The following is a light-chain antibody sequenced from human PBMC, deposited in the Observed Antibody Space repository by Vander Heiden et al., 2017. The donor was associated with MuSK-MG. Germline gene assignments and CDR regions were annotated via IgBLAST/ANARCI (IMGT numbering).Light chain of an antibody. CDR1: QGIKNY. CDR2: AAS. Sequence: DIQMTQSPSSLSASVGDRVTISCRASQGIKNYLAWYQQRPGKVPKLLIYAASTLQSGVPSRFSGSGSGTDFTLTISSLQPEDVATYFWQNDKSDPTFGPGTKVDSK. J-gene: IGKJ3*01. CDR3: QNDKSDPT. V-gene: IGKV1-27*01.